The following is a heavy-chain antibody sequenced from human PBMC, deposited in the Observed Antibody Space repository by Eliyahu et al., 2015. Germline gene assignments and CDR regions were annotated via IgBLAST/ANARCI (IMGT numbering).Heavy chain of an antibody. CDR1: VFTFNRXW. J-gene: IGHJ4*02. CDR3: VREANCDGGCYHFDY. Sequence: EVQLVESGGGSVQPGGSLRLSCAASVFTFNRXWMHWVRXAPGKGXVXVSRISGDGSITSYADSVKGRFTISRDNAKNTLYLQLNSQRAEDTALYLCVREANCDGGCYHFDYWGQGALVTVSS. CDR2: ISGDGSIT. D-gene: IGHD2-21*01. V-gene: IGHV3-74*01.